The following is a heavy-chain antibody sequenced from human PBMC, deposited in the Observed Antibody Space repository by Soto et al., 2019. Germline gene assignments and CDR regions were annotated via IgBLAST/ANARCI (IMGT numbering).Heavy chain of an antibody. Sequence: DVHLLESGGGLVQPGGSLRLSCAASGFSFSSYAMVWVRQARGKGLEWVAVISARGGSSYFADSVKGRFTLSRDNSKNVLSLEMNSLRAEDTAIYFCAKGSIEYSASVDNWGQGTLVVVSS. CDR1: GFSFSSYA. CDR3: AKGSIEYSASVDN. V-gene: IGHV3-23*01. CDR2: ISARGGSS. J-gene: IGHJ4*02. D-gene: IGHD5-12*01.